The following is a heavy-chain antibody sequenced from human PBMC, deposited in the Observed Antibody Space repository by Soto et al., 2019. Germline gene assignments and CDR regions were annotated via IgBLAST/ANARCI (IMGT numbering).Heavy chain of an antibody. J-gene: IGHJ4*02. CDR1: GGSISSYY. CDR3: ARKQAVAGTFDY. V-gene: IGHV4-59*08. D-gene: IGHD6-19*01. CDR2: IYYSGST. Sequence: SETLSLTCTVSGGSISSYYWSWIRQPPGKGLEWIGYIYYSGSTNYNPSLKSRVTISVDTSKNQFSLKLSSVTAADTAVYYCARKQAVAGTFDYWGQGTLVTVSS.